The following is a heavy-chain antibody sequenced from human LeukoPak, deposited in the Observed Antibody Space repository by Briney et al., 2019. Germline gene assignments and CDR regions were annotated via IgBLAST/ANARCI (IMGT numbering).Heavy chain of an antibody. Sequence: PSETLSLTCAVYGGSFSTYCWNWVRQAPGKGLEWVSSISSSSNYIYYADSVKGRFTISRDNARNSVYLEMNSLRAEDTAVYYCASQGSGYDSPIDYWGQGTLVTVSS. CDR2: ISSSSNYI. J-gene: IGHJ4*02. CDR3: ASQGSGYDSPIDY. CDR1: GGSFSTYC. V-gene: IGHV3-21*01. D-gene: IGHD5-12*01.